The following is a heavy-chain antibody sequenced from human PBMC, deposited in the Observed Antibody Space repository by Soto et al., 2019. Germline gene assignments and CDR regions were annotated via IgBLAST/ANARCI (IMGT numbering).Heavy chain of an antibody. CDR3: ARGRYDYGDYVGVWFDP. Sequence: SETLSLTCTVSGGSISSGDYYWSWIRQPPGKGLEWIGYIYYSGSTYYNPSLKSRVTISVDTSKNQFSLKLSSVSAADTAVYYCARGRYDYGDYVGVWFDPWGQGTLVTVSS. CDR1: GGSISSGDYY. V-gene: IGHV4-30-4*01. J-gene: IGHJ5*02. D-gene: IGHD4-17*01. CDR2: IYYSGST.